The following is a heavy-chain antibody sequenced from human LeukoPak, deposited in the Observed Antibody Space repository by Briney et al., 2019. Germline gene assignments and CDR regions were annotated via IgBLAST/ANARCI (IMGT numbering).Heavy chain of an antibody. D-gene: IGHD1-14*01. CDR1: GYTLTELS. CDR2: FDPEDGET. V-gene: IGHV1-24*01. CDR3: ATDLLTGNGDDY. J-gene: IGHJ4*02. Sequence: ASVKVSCKVSGYTLTELSMHWVRQAPGQGLEWMGGFDPEDGETIYAQKFQGRVTMTEDTSTDTAYMELSSLRSEDTAVYYCATDLLTGNGDDYWGQGTLVTVSS.